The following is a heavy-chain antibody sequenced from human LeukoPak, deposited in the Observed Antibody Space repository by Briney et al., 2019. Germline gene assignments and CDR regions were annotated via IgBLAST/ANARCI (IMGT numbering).Heavy chain of an antibody. Sequence: GGSLRLSCAASGFSFSSYVMCWVRQAPGKGLEYVSAISTNGGNTYYADSVKGRFTISRDNSKNTLYLQMNSLRAEDTAVYYCARDPLYYGSGSYEFDYWGQGTLVTVSS. J-gene: IGHJ4*02. CDR1: GFSFSSYV. CDR2: ISTNGGNT. D-gene: IGHD3-10*01. V-gene: IGHV3-64*02. CDR3: ARDPLYYGSGSYEFDY.